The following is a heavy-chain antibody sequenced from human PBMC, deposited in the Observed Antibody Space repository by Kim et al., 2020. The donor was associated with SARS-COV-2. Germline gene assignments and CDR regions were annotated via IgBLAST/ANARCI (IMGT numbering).Heavy chain of an antibody. Sequence: SVKVSCKASGGTFSSYAISWVRQAPGQGLEWMGRIIPILGIANYAQKFQGRVTITADKSTSTAYMELSSLRSEDTAVYYCARGPLGYCSGGSCCHFDYWGQGTLVTVSS. CDR3: ARGPLGYCSGGSCCHFDY. V-gene: IGHV1-69*04. CDR1: GGTFSSYA. D-gene: IGHD2-15*01. J-gene: IGHJ4*02. CDR2: IIPILGIA.